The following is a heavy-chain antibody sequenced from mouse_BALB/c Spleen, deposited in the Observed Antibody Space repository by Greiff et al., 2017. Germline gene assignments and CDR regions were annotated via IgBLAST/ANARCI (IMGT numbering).Heavy chain of an antibody. D-gene: IGHD2-1*01. J-gene: IGHJ3*01. CDR3: ARAVRGGEGNYWFAY. CDR2: ISDGGSYT. Sequence: EVQRVESGGGLVKPGGSLKLSCAASGFTFSDYYMYWVRQTPEKRLEWVATISDGGSYTYYPDSVKGRFTISRDNAKNNLYLQMSSLKSEDTAMYYCARAVRGGEGNYWFAYWGQGTLVTVSA. CDR1: GFTFSDYY. V-gene: IGHV5-4*02.